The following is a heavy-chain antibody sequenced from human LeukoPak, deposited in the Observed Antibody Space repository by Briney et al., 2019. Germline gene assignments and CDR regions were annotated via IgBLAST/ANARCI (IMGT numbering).Heavy chain of an antibody. CDR1: GFVFSAYG. Sequence: QTGGSLRLSCAASGFVFSAYGMHWVRQASGKGLEWVAVIAYDGRYRNYADSVKGRFTVSRDNSKNTVSLQMKGLRVEDTAVYYCAKDHTARELKDWGQGTLVIVSS. V-gene: IGHV3-30*18. J-gene: IGHJ4*02. CDR2: IAYDGRYR. CDR3: AKDHTARELKD. D-gene: IGHD3-10*01.